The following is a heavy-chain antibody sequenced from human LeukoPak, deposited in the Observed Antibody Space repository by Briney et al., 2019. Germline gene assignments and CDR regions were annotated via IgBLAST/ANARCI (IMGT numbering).Heavy chain of an antibody. CDR2: INHSGST. D-gene: IGHD3-9*01. Sequence: PSETLSLTCAVYGGSFSGYYWSWIRQPPGKGLEWIGEINHSGSTNYNPSLKSRVTISVDTSKNQFSLKLSSVTAADTAVYYCATLTGYSSESWFDPWGQGILVTVSS. V-gene: IGHV4-34*01. CDR3: ATLTGYSSESWFDP. J-gene: IGHJ5*02. CDR1: GGSFSGYY.